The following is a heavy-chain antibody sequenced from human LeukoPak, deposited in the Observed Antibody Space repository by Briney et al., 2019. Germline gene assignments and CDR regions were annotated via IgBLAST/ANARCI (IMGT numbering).Heavy chain of an antibody. V-gene: IGHV3-7*01. CDR1: GFIFSTYW. CDR2: MKGDGSEI. D-gene: IGHD3-16*01. CDR3: ARPAYTAAYDL. Sequence: GGSLRLSCAASGFIFSTYWMMWARQAPGKGLEWVANMKGDGSEIHYVDSVKGRFTISRDNARISLFLQMNGLRPEDTAVYYCARPAYTAAYDLWGQGTMVTVSS. J-gene: IGHJ3*01.